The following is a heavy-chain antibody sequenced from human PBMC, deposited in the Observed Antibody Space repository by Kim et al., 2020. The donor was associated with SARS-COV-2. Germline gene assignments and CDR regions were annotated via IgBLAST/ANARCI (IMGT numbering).Heavy chain of an antibody. CDR1: GGSFSGYY. J-gene: IGHJ6*02. V-gene: IGHV4-34*01. Sequence: SETLSLTCAVYGGSFSGYYWSWIRQPPGKGLEWIGEINHSGSTNYNPSLKSRVTISVDTSKNQFSLKLSSVTAADTAVYYCARVKGGAWTTPKIYYGMDVWGQGTTVTVSS. CDR3: ARVKGGAWTTPKIYYGMDV. CDR2: INHSGST. D-gene: IGHD4-17*01.